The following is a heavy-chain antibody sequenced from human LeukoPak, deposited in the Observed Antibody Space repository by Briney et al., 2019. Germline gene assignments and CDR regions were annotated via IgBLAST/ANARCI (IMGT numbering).Heavy chain of an antibody. Sequence: SETLSLTCTVSGGSISSSSYYWGWIRQPPGKGLEWIGSIYYSGSTYYNPSLKSRVTISVDTSKNQFSLKLSSVTAADTAVYYCAREEYYYDSSGYHTSDYWGQGTLVTVSS. CDR3: AREEYYYDSSGYHTSDY. V-gene: IGHV4-39*07. CDR1: GGSISSSSYY. D-gene: IGHD3-22*01. CDR2: IYYSGST. J-gene: IGHJ4*02.